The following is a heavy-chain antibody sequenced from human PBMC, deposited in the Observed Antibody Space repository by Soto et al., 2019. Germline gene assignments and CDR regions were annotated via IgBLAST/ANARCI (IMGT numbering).Heavy chain of an antibody. CDR1: GFTFSNYF. J-gene: IGHJ5*02. Sequence: PGGSLRLSCAASGFTFSNYFMHWVRQVPGEGLVWVSRMSGDGKTISYADSVKGRFTISRDNAKNTLYPQMNSLRVEDTAVYYCARTYVPGIAGFDPWGQGTLVTVSS. CDR3: ARTYVPGIAGFDP. V-gene: IGHV3-74*01. D-gene: IGHD1-1*01. CDR2: MSGDGKTI.